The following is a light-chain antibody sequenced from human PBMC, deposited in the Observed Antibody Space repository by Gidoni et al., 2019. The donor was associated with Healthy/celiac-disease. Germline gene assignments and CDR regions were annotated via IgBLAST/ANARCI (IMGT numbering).Light chain of an antibody. CDR3: QQYGSSPAT. Sequence: EIVLTQSPGTLSLSPGERATLSCRASQSVSSSYLAWYQQKLGQAPRLLIYGASSRATGIPDRFSGSGSGTDFTLTISRLEPGDFVVYHCQQYGSSPATFGQGTKVEIK. CDR2: GAS. V-gene: IGKV3-20*01. J-gene: IGKJ1*01. CDR1: QSVSSSY.